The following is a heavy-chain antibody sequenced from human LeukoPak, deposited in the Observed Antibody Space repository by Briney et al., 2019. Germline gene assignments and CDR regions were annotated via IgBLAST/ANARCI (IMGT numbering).Heavy chain of an antibody. V-gene: IGHV1-18*01. CDR3: ARDKYANYGSGSYYPPGYYYYGMDV. CDR1: GYTFTSYG. Sequence: ASVKVSCKASGYTFTSYGISWVRQAPGQGLEWMGWISAYNGNTNYAQKLQGRVTMTTDTSTSTAYMELRSLRSDDTAVYYCARDKYANYGSGSYYPPGYYYYGMDVWGQGTTVTVSS. J-gene: IGHJ6*02. CDR2: ISAYNGNT. D-gene: IGHD3-10*01.